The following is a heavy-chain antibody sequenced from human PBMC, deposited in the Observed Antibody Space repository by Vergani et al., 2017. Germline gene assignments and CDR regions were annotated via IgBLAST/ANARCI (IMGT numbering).Heavy chain of an antibody. CDR3: ARGGGYCSSTSCPKYYFDY. V-gene: IGHV3-33*01. Sequence: QVQLVESGGGVVQPGRSLRLSCAASGFTFSSYGMHWVRQAPGKGLEWVAVIWYDGSNKYYADSVKGRFTISRDNSKNSLYLQMNSLRAEDTAVYYCARGGGYCSSTSCPKYYFDYWGQGTLVTVSS. J-gene: IGHJ4*02. CDR1: GFTFSSYG. CDR2: IWYDGSNK. D-gene: IGHD2-2*01.